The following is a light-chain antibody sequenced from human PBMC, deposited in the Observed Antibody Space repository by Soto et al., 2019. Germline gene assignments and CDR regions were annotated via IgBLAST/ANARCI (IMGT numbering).Light chain of an antibody. V-gene: IGKV4-1*01. CDR1: QSVLYSSNNENY. CDR2: CAS. CDR3: QQYYSTPRT. J-gene: IGKJ5*01. Sequence: IVMTQSPDSLAVSLGERATINCKSSQSVLYSSNNENYLAWYQQKPGQPPKLLIYCASTRESGVPDRFSGSGSGTDFTLTISRLQPSDVAVYYCQQYYSTPRTFGQGTRLEIK.